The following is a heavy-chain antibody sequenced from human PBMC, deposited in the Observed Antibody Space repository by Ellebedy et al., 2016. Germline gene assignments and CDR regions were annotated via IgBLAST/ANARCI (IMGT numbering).Heavy chain of an antibody. CDR2: ISGRDGST. CDR3: AKPAGYSRAWSGYFDD. CDR1: GFTFSSYS. J-gene: IGHJ4*02. D-gene: IGHD6-19*01. Sequence: GGSLRLXXAASGFTFSSYSMNWIRQAPGKGLEWVATISGRDGSTHYADSVKGRFTVSRDNSKDTLYLQMSSLRADDTAVYYCAKPAGYSRAWSGYFDDWGQGTLVTVSS. V-gene: IGHV3-23*01.